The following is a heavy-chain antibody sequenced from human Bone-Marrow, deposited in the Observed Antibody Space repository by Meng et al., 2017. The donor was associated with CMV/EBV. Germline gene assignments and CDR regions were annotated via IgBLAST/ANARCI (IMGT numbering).Heavy chain of an antibody. CDR3: ASRSGVPAAIGLVYYYGMDV. V-gene: IGHV1-69*05. CDR2: IIPIFGTA. Sequence: SVKVSCKASGGTFSGYAISWVRQAPGQGLEWMGGIIPIFGTANYAQKFQGRVTITTDESTSTAYMELSSLRSEDTAVYYCASRSGVPAAIGLVYYYGMDVWGQGTTVTVSS. D-gene: IGHD2-2*01. J-gene: IGHJ6*02. CDR1: GGTFSGYA.